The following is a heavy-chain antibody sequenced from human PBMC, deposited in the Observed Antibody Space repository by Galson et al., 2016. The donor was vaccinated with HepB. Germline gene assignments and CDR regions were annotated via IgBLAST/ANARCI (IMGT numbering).Heavy chain of an antibody. CDR2: VSTQYGNT. D-gene: IGHD3-9*01. Sequence: SVKVSCKASGYTFINYGINWVRQAPGQGLEWMGWVSTQYGNTEYAREFQGRVTLTTDTSTTTAYLELRSLRSDDTAFYYCAREFSDPLTGSAYYLDSWGQGTLVTVSS. V-gene: IGHV1-18*01. J-gene: IGHJ4*02. CDR3: AREFSDPLTGSAYYLDS. CDR1: GYTFINYG.